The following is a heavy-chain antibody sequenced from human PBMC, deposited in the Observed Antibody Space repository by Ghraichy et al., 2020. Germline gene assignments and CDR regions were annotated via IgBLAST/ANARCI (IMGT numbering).Heavy chain of an antibody. CDR3: ARRYCSSTSCYLYSYHYMDV. V-gene: IGHV3-7*01. D-gene: IGHD2-2*01. CDR1: GFTFSSYW. Sequence: GGSLRLSCAASGFTFSSYWMTWVRQAPGKGLEWVANIKQDGSEKYYVDSVKGRFTISRDNAKNSLYLQMNSLRAEDTAVYYCARRYCSSTSCYLYSYHYMDVWGKGTTVTVSS. CDR2: IKQDGSEK. J-gene: IGHJ6*03.